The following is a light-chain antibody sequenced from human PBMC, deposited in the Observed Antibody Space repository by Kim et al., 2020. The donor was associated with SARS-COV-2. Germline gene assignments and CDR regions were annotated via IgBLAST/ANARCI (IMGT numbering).Light chain of an antibody. J-gene: IGKJ1*01. CDR3: QQYNNWPWT. CDR1: QSVSSN. CDR2: TVS. Sequence: VSPGERATLSCRASQSVSSNLAWYQQNPGQAPRLLIYTVSTRATGIPARFSGSGSGTEFTLTISSLQSEDFAVYYCQQYNNWPWTFGQGTKVDIK. V-gene: IGKV3-15*01.